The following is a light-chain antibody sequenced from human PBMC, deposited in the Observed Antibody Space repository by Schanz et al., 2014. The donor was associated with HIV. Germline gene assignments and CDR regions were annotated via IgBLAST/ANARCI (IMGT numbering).Light chain of an antibody. CDR3: QQYGGSPS. J-gene: IGKJ5*01. V-gene: IGKV3-20*01. CDR2: GAF. Sequence: EIVLTQSPGTLSLSPGERATLSCRTSQTLNNLFLAWYQHKPGQAPRLLIYGAFNRATDIPDRFTGSGSGTGFTRTISSLEPEDSAVYYCQQYGGSPSFGQGTRLEIK. CDR1: QTLNNLF.